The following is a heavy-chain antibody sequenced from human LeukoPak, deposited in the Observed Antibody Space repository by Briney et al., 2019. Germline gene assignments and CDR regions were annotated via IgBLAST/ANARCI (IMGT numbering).Heavy chain of an antibody. J-gene: IGHJ4*02. Sequence: GESLRLSCAASGFNFGTYSMNWVRQAPGKGLEWVSSISSSSSYKYYPDSVKGRFTISRDNSKNTLYLQMNSLRAEDTALYYCARGLTTSDYWGQGTLVTVSS. CDR1: GFNFGTYS. CDR2: ISSSSSYK. CDR3: ARGLTTSDY. D-gene: IGHD4-17*01. V-gene: IGHV3-21*01.